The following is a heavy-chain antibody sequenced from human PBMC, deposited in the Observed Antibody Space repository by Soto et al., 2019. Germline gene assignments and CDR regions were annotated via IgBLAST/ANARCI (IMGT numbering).Heavy chain of an antibody. J-gene: IGHJ3*02. Sequence: GESLKISCAASGFTFSSYAMSWVRQAPGKGLEWVSAISGSGGSTYYADSVKGRFTISRDNSKNTLYLQMNSLRAEDTAVYYCAKEYSSSSAAFDIWGQGTMVTVSS. CDR2: ISGSGGST. CDR1: GFTFSSYA. CDR3: AKEYSSSSAAFDI. D-gene: IGHD6-6*01. V-gene: IGHV3-23*01.